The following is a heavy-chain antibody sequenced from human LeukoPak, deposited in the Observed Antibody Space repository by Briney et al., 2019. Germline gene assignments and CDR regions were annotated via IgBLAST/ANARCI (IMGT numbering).Heavy chain of an antibody. CDR2: IYTSGST. CDR1: GGSISSGSYY. Sequence: SETLSLTCTVSGGSISSGSYYWSWIRQPAGKGLEWIGRIYTSGSTNYNPSLKSRVTISVDTSKNQFSLKLSSVTAADTAVYYCATAYSSSWYVYWGQGTLVTVSS. CDR3: ATAYSSSWYVY. V-gene: IGHV4-61*02. J-gene: IGHJ4*02. D-gene: IGHD6-13*01.